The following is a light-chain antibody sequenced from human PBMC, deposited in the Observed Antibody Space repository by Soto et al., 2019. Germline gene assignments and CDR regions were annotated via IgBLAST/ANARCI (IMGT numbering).Light chain of an antibody. CDR2: GIS. CDR1: QVINNL. J-gene: IGKJ4*02. V-gene: IGKV1-12*01. Sequence: DIALTQSPSSVSFSLGESVTLTCRASQVINNLLAWYQHKPGKAPKLLIYGISNVPTGIPSRFRGGRSGTDFTLTISSLHAEDFALYFCQHVNRSPFTFGKGTRVEFK. CDR3: QHVNRSPFT.